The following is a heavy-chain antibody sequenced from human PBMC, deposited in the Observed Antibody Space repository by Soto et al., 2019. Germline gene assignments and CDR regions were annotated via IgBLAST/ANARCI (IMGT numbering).Heavy chain of an antibody. V-gene: IGHV1-3*05. CDR1: GYTFTNYA. D-gene: IGHD3-22*01. J-gene: IGHJ4*02. Sequence: QVQLVQSGAEEKKPGASVKVSCKASGYTFTNYAMHWVRQAPGQRLEWMGWINAGNGNTKYSQKFQGRITITRDTSASTAYMELSSLRSEDTAVYYCARAPITMIIVVSYYFDYWGQGTLVTVSS. CDR3: ARAPITMIIVVSYYFDY. CDR2: INAGNGNT.